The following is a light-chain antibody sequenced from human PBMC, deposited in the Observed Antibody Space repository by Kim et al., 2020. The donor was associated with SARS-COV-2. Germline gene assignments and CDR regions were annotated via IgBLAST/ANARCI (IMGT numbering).Light chain of an antibody. CDR3: QQSYSTPWT. CDR2: AAS. J-gene: IGKJ1*01. V-gene: IGKV1-39*01. Sequence: ASVGDRVTITCRASQSISSYLNWYQQKPGKAPKLLIYAASSLQSGVPSRFSGSGSGTDFTLTISSLQPEDFATYYCQQSYSTPWTFGQGTTVDIK. CDR1: QSISSY.